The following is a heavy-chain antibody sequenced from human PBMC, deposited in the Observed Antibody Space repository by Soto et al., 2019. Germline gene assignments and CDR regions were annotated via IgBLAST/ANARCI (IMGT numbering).Heavy chain of an antibody. CDR3: ARSWGDY. J-gene: IGHJ4*02. CDR1: GGSFSSYY. V-gene: IGHV4-34*01. Sequence: HVQLQQWGAGLLKPSETLSLTCAVYGGSFSSYYWSWIRQPPGKGLEWIGEINHSGSTNYNPSLKSRVTISVDTSKNQFSLKLSSVTAADTAVYYCARSWGDYWGQGTLVTVSS. D-gene: IGHD6-13*01. CDR2: INHSGST.